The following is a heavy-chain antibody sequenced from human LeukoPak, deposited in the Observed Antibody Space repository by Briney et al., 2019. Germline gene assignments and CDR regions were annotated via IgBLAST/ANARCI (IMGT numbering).Heavy chain of an antibody. V-gene: IGHV3-74*01. CDR2: ISNDGSST. J-gene: IGHJ4*02. CDR3: ATGHPGNFDY. CDR1: GFTFSSYW. Sequence: GGPLRLSCAASGFTFSSYWMHWVRQVPGKGLLWVARISNDGSSTRYADSVKGRFTISRDNAKNTLYLQMNSLRVEDTGVYYCATGHPGNFDYWGQGTLVTVSS.